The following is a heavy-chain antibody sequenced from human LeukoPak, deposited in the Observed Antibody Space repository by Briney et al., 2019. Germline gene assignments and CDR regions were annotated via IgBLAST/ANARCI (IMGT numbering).Heavy chain of an antibody. CDR2: IRFDGGHK. V-gene: IGHV3-30*02. CDR1: GFTFSNYG. J-gene: IGHJ6*03. CDR3: ARGGYYYGSGTYYYYYMGV. Sequence: PGGSLRLSCAASGFTFSNYGMFWVRQAPGKGLDWVSFIRFDGGHKYYADSVKGRFTISRDNSKNTLYLQMGSLRAEDMAVYYCARGGYYYGSGTYYYYYMGVWGKGTTVTVSS. D-gene: IGHD3-10*01.